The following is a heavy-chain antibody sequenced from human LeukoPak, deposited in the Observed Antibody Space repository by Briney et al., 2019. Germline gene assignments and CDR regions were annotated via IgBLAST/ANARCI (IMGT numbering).Heavy chain of an antibody. D-gene: IGHD3-10*01. V-gene: IGHV3-23*01. CDR2: ITSSGDTT. J-gene: IGHJ5*01. Sequence: GGSLRLSCTASGFTFSIYAMSWVRQAPGRGLEWGSAITSSGDTTFYAASVRGRFTISRDNSKNTLYLQTSSLRAEDTAVFYCAKGRPNYFGSNGHYYRRNGDSWGQGTLVTVSS. CDR1: GFTFSIYA. CDR3: AKGRPNYFGSNGHYYRRNGDS.